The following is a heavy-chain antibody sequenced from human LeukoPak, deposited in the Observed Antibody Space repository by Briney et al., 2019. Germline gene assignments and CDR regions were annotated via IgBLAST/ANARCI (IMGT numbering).Heavy chain of an antibody. CDR1: GFTFSSYA. CDR3: AKRDRPCSGDCSAPYYFDY. CDR2: ISSSGRNT. J-gene: IGHJ4*02. D-gene: IGHD2-21*02. V-gene: IGHV3-23*01. Sequence: PGGSLRLSCAASGFTFSSYAMSWARQAPGKGLEWVSSISSSGRNTYYSDSVKGRFTISRDNSKNTLYLQMSSLRAEDTAVYYCAKRDRPCSGDCSAPYYFDYWGQGTLVTVSS.